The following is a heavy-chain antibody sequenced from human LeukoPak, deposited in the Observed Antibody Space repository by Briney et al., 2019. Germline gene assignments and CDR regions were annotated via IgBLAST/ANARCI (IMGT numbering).Heavy chain of an antibody. CDR2: IYDSGSN. V-gene: IGHV4-61*01. D-gene: IGHD4-17*01. CDR3: ARETVTTSEDYYGMDV. J-gene: IGHJ6*02. Sequence: MPAEPLSLTCTVSGVSVSSGSYYWSWIRQPPGKGLEWIGYIYDSGSNNYNPSLKSRVTISVDTSKNQYSLKLSSVTAADTAVYYCARETVTTSEDYYGMDVWGQGTTVTVSS. CDR1: GVSVSSGSYY.